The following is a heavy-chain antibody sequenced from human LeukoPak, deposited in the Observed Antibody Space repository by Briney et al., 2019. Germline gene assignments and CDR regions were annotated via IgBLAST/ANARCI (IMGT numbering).Heavy chain of an antibody. D-gene: IGHD3-3*01. CDR3: ARYYDFWSGYPQDSGMDV. J-gene: IGHJ6*04. V-gene: IGHV4-30-4*08. Sequence: PSETLSLTCTVSGGSISSGDYYWSWIRQPPGKGLEWIGYIYYSGSTYYDPSLKSRVTISVDTSKNQFSLKLSSVTAAGTAVYYCARYYDFWSGYPQDSGMDVWGKGTTVTVSS. CDR1: GGSISSGDYY. CDR2: IYYSGST.